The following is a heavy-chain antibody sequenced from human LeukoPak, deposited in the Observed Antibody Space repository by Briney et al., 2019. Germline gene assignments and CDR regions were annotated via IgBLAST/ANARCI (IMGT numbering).Heavy chain of an antibody. Sequence: SETLSLTCTVSGGSISSGDYYWSWIRQPPGKGLEWIGYIDYSGSTYYNPSLKSRVTISVDTSKNQFSLKLSSVTAADTAVYYCARDQGYNWNWFDPWGQGTLVTVSS. CDR1: GGSISSGDYY. D-gene: IGHD1-1*01. V-gene: IGHV4-30-4*08. CDR3: ARDQGYNWNWFDP. J-gene: IGHJ5*02. CDR2: IDYSGST.